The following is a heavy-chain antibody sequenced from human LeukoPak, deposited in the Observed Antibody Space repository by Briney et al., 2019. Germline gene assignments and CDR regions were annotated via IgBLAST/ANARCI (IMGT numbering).Heavy chain of an antibody. V-gene: IGHV4-30-2*01. J-gene: IGHJ4*02. CDR3: ARNFEDDSGDYGYFDY. CDR2: IYHSGST. D-gene: IGHD4-17*01. Sequence: SETLSLTCTVSGGSISSGGYYWSWIRQPPGKGLEWIGYIYHSGSTYYNPSLKSRVTISVDRSKNQFSLKLSSVTAADTAVYYCARNFEDDSGDYGYFDYWGQGTLVTVSS. CDR1: GGSISSGGYY.